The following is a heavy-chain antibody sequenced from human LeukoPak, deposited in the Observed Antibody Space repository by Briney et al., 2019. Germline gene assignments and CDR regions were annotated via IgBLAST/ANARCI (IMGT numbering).Heavy chain of an antibody. V-gene: IGHV3-7*01. CDR3: ARDLTMVRGVIITHYCYMDV. D-gene: IGHD3-10*01. Sequence: GGSLRLSCAASGFTFSSYWMSWVRQAPGKGLEWVANIKQDGSEKYYVDSVKGRFTISRDNAKNSLYLQMNSLRAEDTAVYYCARDLTMVRGVIITHYCYMDVWGKGTTVTISS. CDR1: GFTFSSYW. CDR2: IKQDGSEK. J-gene: IGHJ6*03.